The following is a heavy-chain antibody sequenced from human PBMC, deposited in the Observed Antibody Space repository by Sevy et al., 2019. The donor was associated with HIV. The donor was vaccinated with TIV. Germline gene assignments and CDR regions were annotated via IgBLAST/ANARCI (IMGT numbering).Heavy chain of an antibody. CDR2: IYYSGST. Sequence: SETLSLTCTVSGGSISSYYWSWIRQPPGKGLEWIGYIYYSGSTNYNLSLKRRVTISVDTSKNQFSLKLSSVTAADTAGYYCARGGVWFGQLYYFDYWVQGTLVTVSS. J-gene: IGHJ4*02. CDR1: GGSISSYY. CDR3: ARGGVWFGQLYYFDY. D-gene: IGHD3-10*01. V-gene: IGHV4-59*01.